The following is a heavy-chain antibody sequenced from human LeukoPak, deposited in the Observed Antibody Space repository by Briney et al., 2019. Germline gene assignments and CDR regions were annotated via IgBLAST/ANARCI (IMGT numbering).Heavy chain of an antibody. V-gene: IGHV3-9*01. CDR1: GFTFDDYA. CDR3: AKDRRYYYDSSGYYSRPDDY. Sequence: PGGSLRLSCAASGFTFDDYARHSGRQGPGRGLEGVSGSSWDSGSIGYADSVKGRFTISRDNAKNSLHLQMNSLRAEDTALYYCAKDRRYYYDSSGYYSRPDDYWGQGTLVTVSS. J-gene: IGHJ4*02. CDR2: SSWDSGSI. D-gene: IGHD3-22*01.